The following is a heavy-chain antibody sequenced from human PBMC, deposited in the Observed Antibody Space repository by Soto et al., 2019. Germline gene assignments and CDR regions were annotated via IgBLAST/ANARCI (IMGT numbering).Heavy chain of an antibody. D-gene: IGHD1-26*01. J-gene: IGHJ4*01. CDR1: GDSVSSNSAG. CDR3: ARGEQYSGRIFDY. V-gene: IGHV6-1*01. Sequence: SQTLSLTCAIPGDSVSSNSAGRSWVRQYRSRGLGWLGWTYYRSKWYYEYAVSVRSQITINPDTYKNQYALKLNSVTPEDTAVYFCARGEQYSGRIFDYWGQGTLVTVSS. CDR2: TYYRSKWYY.